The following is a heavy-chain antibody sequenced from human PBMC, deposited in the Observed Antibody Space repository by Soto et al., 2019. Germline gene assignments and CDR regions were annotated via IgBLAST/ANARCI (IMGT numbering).Heavy chain of an antibody. CDR1: GFIFSSYT. V-gene: IGHV3-30-3*01. CDR2: ITYDGSNQ. J-gene: IGHJ4*01. D-gene: IGHD1-26*01. CDR3: ARAPSGCYHEFDD. Sequence: GGSLRLSCASSGFIFSSYTMHWVRQAPGKGLEWVGVITYDGSNQYYAGSVKGRFTISRDNSRNMLFLQMNSLRPDDTAVYYCARAPSGCYHEFDDWGQGTLVTVSS.